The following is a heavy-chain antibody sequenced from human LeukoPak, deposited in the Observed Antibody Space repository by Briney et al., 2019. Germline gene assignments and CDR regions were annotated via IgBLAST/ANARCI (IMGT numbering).Heavy chain of an antibody. V-gene: IGHV1-46*03. CDR3: ARVLVGAIHDAFDI. CDR1: GYTFTSYY. Sequence: ASVKVSCKASGYTFTSYYMHWVGQAPGHGLEWMGIINPSGGSTSYAQKFQARVTMTRHTSTSTIYMALRILTAEDTDVYYCARVLVGAIHDAFDIWGQGTMVTVSS. CDR2: INPSGGST. D-gene: IGHD1-26*01. J-gene: IGHJ3*02.